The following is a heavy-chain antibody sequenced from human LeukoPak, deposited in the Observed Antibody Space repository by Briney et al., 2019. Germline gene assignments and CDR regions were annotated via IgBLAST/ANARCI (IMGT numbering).Heavy chain of an antibody. V-gene: IGHV3-23*01. CDR3: AKDHPSSGWPTFEY. CDR2: ITNNNGKT. Sequence: GGSLRLSCVASGFTVSRFAMSWVRHVPGRGLEWVASITNNNGKTHYADPVKGRFTISRDESENTVYLQMNSLRAEDTAVYYCAKDHPSSGWPTFEYWGQGTQVTVSP. J-gene: IGHJ4*02. D-gene: IGHD6-19*01. CDR1: GFTVSRFA.